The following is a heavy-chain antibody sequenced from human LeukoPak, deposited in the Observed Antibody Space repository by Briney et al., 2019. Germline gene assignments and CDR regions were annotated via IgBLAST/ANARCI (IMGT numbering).Heavy chain of an antibody. J-gene: IGHJ6*03. CDR2: INHSGTT. V-gene: IGHV4-34*01. Sequence: KASETLSLTCAVYGGSFSGYYWSWIRQPPGKGLEWIGEINHSGTTNYNPSLKSRVTISVDTSKNQFSLKLSSVTAADTAVYYCARDRVGQQLVGCNSYYYYMDVWGKGTTVTISS. CDR3: ARDRVGQQLVGCNSYYYYMDV. D-gene: IGHD6-13*01. CDR1: GGSFSGYY.